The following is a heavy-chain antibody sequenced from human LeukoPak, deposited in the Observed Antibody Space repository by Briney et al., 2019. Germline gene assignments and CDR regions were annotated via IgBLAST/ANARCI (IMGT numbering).Heavy chain of an antibody. CDR1: GFTFTSSN. CDR3: ARLTTLQAGY. D-gene: IGHD4-11*01. CDR2: ISSSSSTI. V-gene: IGHV3-48*02. J-gene: IGHJ4*02. Sequence: GGSLRLSCADAGFTFTSSNMNWVRQAPGKGLEWVPYISSSSSTIYYADSVKGRFTISRDNAKNSLYLQMGSLRDEDTAVYYCARLTTLQAGYWGQGTLVTVSS.